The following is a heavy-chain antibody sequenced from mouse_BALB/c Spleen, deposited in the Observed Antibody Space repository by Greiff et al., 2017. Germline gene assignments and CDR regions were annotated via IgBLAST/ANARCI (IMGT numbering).Heavy chain of an antibody. D-gene: IGHD1-1*01. Sequence: VQLQQSGAELARPGASVKMSCKASGYTFTSYTMHWVKQRPGQGLEWIGYINPSSGYTNYNQKFKDKATLTADKSSSTAYMQLSSLTSEDSAVYYCARWNYYGSSYAMDYWGQGTSVTVSS. CDR2: INPSSGYT. CDR3: ARWNYYGSSYAMDY. V-gene: IGHV1-4*01. J-gene: IGHJ4*01. CDR1: GYTFTSYT.